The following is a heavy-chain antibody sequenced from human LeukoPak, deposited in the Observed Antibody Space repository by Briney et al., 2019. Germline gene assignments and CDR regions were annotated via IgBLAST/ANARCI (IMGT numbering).Heavy chain of an antibody. J-gene: IGHJ5*02. D-gene: IGHD3-22*01. V-gene: IGHV3-23*01. Sequence: PGGSLRPSCAASGFTFSGYAMSWVRQAPGKGLEWVSAISGSGGSTYYADSVKGRFTISRDNSKNTLYLQMNSLRAEDTAVYYCAKGPYYDSHWFDPWGQGTLVTVSS. CDR3: AKGPYYDSHWFDP. CDR1: GFTFSGYA. CDR2: ISGSGGST.